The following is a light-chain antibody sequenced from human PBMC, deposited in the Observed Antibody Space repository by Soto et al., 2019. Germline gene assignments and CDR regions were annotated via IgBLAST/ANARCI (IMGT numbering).Light chain of an antibody. V-gene: IGKV1-5*01. CDR2: DAS. CDR1: QSLNNG. J-gene: IGKJ5*01. CDR3: QQYHRSSIT. Sequence: DIQMTQSPSTLSASVVDRVTITCRASQSLNNGLAWYQQKPGKAPNLLIYDASTLERGVPSRFSGTGSGTEFTLTISSLQPDDFATYYCQQYHRSSITFGQGTYWRL.